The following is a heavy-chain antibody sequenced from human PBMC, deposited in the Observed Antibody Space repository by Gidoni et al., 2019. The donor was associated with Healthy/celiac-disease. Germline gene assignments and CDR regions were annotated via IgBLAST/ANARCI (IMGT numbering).Heavy chain of an antibody. CDR1: GFTFSSYS. J-gene: IGHJ3*02. V-gene: IGHV3-21*01. D-gene: IGHD4-17*01. CDR2: ISSSSSYI. CDR3: ASSTVTTLDAFDI. Sequence: EVQLVESGGGLVKPGGSLSLSCAASGFTFSSYSMNWVRQAPGKGLEWVSSISSSSSYIYYADSVKGRFTISRDNAKNSLYLQMNSLRAEDTAVYYCASSTVTTLDAFDIWGQGTMVTVSS.